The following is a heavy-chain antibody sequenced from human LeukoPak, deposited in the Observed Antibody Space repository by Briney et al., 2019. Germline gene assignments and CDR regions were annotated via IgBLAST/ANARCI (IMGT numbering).Heavy chain of an antibody. V-gene: IGHV4-4*07. J-gene: IGHJ6*03. CDR2: IYATGNT. CDR3: ARVSPYYMDV. Sequence: PSETLSLTCTVSGGSFSNYYWSWIRQPAGKGLEWIGRIYATGNTNYDPSLKSRVTMSVDTSKNQFSLKLSSVTAADTAVYYCARVSPYYMDVWGEGTTVTVSS. CDR1: GGSFSNYY.